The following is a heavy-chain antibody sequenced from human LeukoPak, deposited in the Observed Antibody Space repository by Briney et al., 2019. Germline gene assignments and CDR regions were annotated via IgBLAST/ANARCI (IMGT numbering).Heavy chain of an antibody. CDR3: AKDKVDTDAFDI. CDR2: ISGSGGST. Sequence: PGGSLRLSCAASGFTFSSYAMSWVRQAPGKGLGWVSAISGSGGSTYYADSVKGRFTISRDNSKNTLYLQMNSLRAEDTAVYYCAKDKVDTDAFDIWGQGTMVTVSS. CDR1: GFTFSSYA. D-gene: IGHD5-18*01. J-gene: IGHJ3*02. V-gene: IGHV3-23*01.